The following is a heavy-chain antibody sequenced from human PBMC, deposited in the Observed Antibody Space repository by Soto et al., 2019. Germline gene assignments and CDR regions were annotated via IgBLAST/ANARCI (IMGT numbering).Heavy chain of an antibody. CDR1: GGSISSSNW. CDR2: IYHSGST. D-gene: IGHD1-26*01. Sequence: QVPLQESGPGLVKPSGTLSLTCAVSGGSISSSNWWSWVRQPPGKGLEWIGEIYHSGSTNYNPALQGRVTISVDKSKNQFSLKLSSVTAADTAVYYCAGVSGSYYYGMDVWGQGTTVTVSS. J-gene: IGHJ6*02. V-gene: IGHV4-4*02. CDR3: AGVSGSYYYGMDV.